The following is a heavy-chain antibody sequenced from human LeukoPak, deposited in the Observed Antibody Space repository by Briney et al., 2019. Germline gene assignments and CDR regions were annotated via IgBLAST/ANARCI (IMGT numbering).Heavy chain of an antibody. CDR2: ISSSSSTI. CDR3: ARDAFIYGDYAGAFDI. CDR1: GFTFSSYS. Sequence: PGGSLRLSCAASGFTFSSYSMNWVRQAPGKGLEWVSYISSSSSTIYYADSVKGRFTISRDNAKNSLYLQMNSLRAEDTAVYYCARDAFIYGDYAGAFDIWGQGTMVTVSS. V-gene: IGHV3-48*01. D-gene: IGHD4-17*01. J-gene: IGHJ3*02.